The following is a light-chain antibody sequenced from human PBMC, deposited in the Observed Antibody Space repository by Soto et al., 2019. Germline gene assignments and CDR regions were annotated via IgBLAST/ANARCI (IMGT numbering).Light chain of an antibody. V-gene: IGLV2-8*01. CDR1: SSDIGTYDY. CDR3: TSYTGDDFTFV. CDR2: EVS. J-gene: IGLJ1*01. Sequence: LTQPPSASGSLGQSVTISCTGTSSDIGTYDYVSWYQQHPGRAPKLIIFEVSKRPSGVPDRFSGSKSGNTASLIVSGLQPDDEAEYHCTSYTGDDFTFVFGTGTKVTVL.